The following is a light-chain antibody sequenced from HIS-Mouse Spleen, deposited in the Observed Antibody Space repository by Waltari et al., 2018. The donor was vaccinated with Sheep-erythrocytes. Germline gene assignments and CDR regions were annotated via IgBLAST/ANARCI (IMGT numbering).Light chain of an antibody. CDR3: CSYAGSYNHV. CDR1: SSDVGGYTY. J-gene: IGLJ1*01. V-gene: IGLV2-11*01. Sequence: QSPLTQPPSVSGSPGQPVTISCTATSSDVGGYTYVSWYQQHPGKAPKRMIYDVSKRPSGVPDRFSGSKSGNTASLTISGLQAEDEADYYCCSYAGSYNHVFATGTKVTVL. CDR2: DVS.